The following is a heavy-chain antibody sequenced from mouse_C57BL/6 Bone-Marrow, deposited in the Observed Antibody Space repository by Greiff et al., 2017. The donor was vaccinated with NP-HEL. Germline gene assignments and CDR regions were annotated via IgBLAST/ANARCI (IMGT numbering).Heavy chain of an antibody. CDR3: ARYFGLAY. V-gene: IGHV1-81*01. J-gene: IGHJ3*01. CDR2: IYPRSGNT. Sequence: QVQLQQSGAELARPGASVKLSCKASGYTFTSYGISWVKQRAGQGLEWIGDIYPRSGNTYYNESFKGQATLTADKSSSTAYMELRSLTSEDSAVYVCARYFGLAYWGQGTLVTVSA. CDR1: GYTFTSYG.